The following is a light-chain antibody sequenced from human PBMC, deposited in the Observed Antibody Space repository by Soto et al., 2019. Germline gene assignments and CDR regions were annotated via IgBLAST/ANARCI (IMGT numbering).Light chain of an antibody. V-gene: IGLV2-14*03. Sequence: QSALTQPASVSGSPGQSITISCTGSSSDVGAYNYVSWYQQHPGKAPKVMIYDVTHRPSGVSNRFSGSKSGNTASLTISGRQAEDEADYYCSSYSSTSTSWVFGGGTQLTVL. CDR2: DVT. J-gene: IGLJ3*02. CDR1: SSDVGAYNY. CDR3: SSYSSTSTSWV.